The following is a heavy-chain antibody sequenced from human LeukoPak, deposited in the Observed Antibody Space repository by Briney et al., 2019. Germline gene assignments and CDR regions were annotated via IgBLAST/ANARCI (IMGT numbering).Heavy chain of an antibody. CDR1: GFTFSSYW. J-gene: IGHJ6*02. V-gene: IGHV3-74*01. CDR3: AKDLWVAAAGNVYYYYGMDV. Sequence: PGGSLRLSCAASGFTFSSYWMHWVRQAPGKGLVWVSRINSDGSTTTYADSVKGRFTISRDNAKNTLYLQMNSLRAEDTAVYYCAKDLWVAAAGNVYYYYGMDVWGQGTTVTVSS. CDR2: INSDGSTT. D-gene: IGHD6-13*01.